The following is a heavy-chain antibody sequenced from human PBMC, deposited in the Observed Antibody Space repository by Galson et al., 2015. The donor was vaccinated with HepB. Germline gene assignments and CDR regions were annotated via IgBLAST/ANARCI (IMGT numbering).Heavy chain of an antibody. CDR3: ARVGYYSGGSIDY. D-gene: IGHD3-22*01. Sequence: SLRLSCAASGFTFSSYWMHWVRQAPGKGLVWVSRINSDGSSTSYADSVKGRFTISRDNAKNTLYLQMNSLRAEDTAVYYCARVGYYSGGSIDYWGQGTLVTVSS. J-gene: IGHJ4*02. V-gene: IGHV3-74*01. CDR2: INSDGSST. CDR1: GFTFSSYW.